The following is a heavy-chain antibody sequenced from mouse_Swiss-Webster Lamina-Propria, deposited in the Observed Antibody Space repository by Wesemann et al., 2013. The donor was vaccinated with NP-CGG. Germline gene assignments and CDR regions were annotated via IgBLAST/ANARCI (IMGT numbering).Heavy chain of an antibody. CDR3: ARLGTTATMGYAMDY. D-gene: IGHD1-2*01. Sequence: GWIYPGDGSTKYNEKFKGKATLTADKSSSTAYMQLSSLTSENSAVYFCARLGTTATMGYAMDYWGQGTSVTVSS. CDR2: IYPGDGST. V-gene: IGHV1S56*01. J-gene: IGHJ4*01.